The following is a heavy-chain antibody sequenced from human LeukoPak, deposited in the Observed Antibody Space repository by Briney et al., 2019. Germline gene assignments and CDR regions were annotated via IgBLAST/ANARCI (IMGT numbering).Heavy chain of an antibody. CDR2: ITSSGDAM. D-gene: IGHD1-26*01. V-gene: IGHV3-23*01. CDR3: AKAGIVGATFRIDY. CDR1: EFTFRFA. Sequence: GSLSLSCVGSEFTFRFAMTWVRQAPGKGLEWVSTITSSGDAMFYAHSVKGRFAISRDTSKNTLYLDMNSLRAEDTAVYYCAKAGIVGATFRIDYWGQGILVTVSS. J-gene: IGHJ4*02.